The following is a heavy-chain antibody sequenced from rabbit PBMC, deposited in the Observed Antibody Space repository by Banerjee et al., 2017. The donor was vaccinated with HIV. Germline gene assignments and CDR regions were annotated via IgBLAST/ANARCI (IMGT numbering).Heavy chain of an antibody. V-gene: IGHV1S47*01. CDR2: IDPVFGST. J-gene: IGHJ4*01. D-gene: IGHD4-1*01. CDR3: VRGGYYSSGYYFNL. CDR1: GFDFSSYG. Sequence: QEQLVESGGGLVQPGGSLKLSCKASGFDFSSYGVSWVRQAPGKGLEWIGYIDPVFGSTYYSSWVNGRFTISSHNAQNTLYLQLNSLTAADTATYFCVRGGYYSSGYYFNLWGQGTLVTVS.